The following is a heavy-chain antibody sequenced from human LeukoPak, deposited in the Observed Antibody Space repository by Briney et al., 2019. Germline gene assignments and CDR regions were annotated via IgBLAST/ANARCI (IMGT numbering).Heavy chain of an antibody. Sequence: PSETLSLTCTVSGGSVSSYYWSWIRQPPGKGLEWIGYIYYSGSTNYNPSLKSRVTISVDTSKDQFSLKLSSVTAADTAVYYCASGYSNYGGIFDYWGQGTLVTVSS. CDR2: IYYSGST. CDR1: GGSVSSYY. CDR3: ASGYSNYGGIFDY. J-gene: IGHJ4*02. D-gene: IGHD4-11*01. V-gene: IGHV4-59*02.